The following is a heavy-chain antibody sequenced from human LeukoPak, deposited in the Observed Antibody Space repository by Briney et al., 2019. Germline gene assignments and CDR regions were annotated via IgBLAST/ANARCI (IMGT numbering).Heavy chain of an antibody. CDR2: INAGNGNT. D-gene: IGHD3-22*01. J-gene: IGHJ4*02. V-gene: IGHV1-3*01. CDR1: GYTFTSYA. Sequence: ASVKVSCKASGYTFTSYAMHWVRQAPGQRLEWMGWINAGNGNTKYSQKFQSRVTMTRDTSTSTVYMELSSLRSEYTAVYYCARDGPIYYYDSIGPLFDYWGQGTLVTVSS. CDR3: ARDGPIYYYDSIGPLFDY.